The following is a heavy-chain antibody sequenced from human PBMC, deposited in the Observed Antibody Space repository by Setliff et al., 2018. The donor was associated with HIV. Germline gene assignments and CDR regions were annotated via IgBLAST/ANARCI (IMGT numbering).Heavy chain of an antibody. V-gene: IGHV3-53*01. D-gene: IGHD1-1*01. J-gene: IGHJ4*02. CDR1: EVIVSNNY. CDR3: ARSPGMFDY. Sequence: GGSLRLSCAVSEVIVSNNYMSWVRQAPGKGLEWVSVIYSGGSIDHADSVKGRFTISRDNSKNTVYLQMTSLRAEDTAVYYCARSPGMFDYWGQGTPVTVSS. CDR2: IYSGGSI.